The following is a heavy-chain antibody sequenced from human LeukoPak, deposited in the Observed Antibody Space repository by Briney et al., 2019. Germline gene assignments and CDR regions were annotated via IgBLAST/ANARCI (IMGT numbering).Heavy chain of an antibody. J-gene: IGHJ6*02. CDR3: ARDYDFWSGYYGYYYGMDV. CDR1: GYTFTGYY. D-gene: IGHD3-3*01. Sequence: ASVKVSCKASGYTFTGYYMHWVRQAPGQGLEWMGWMNPNSGNTGYAQKFQGRVTMTRNTSISTAYMELSSLRSEDTAVYYCARDYDFWSGYYGYYYGMDVWGQGTTVTVSS. CDR2: MNPNSGNT. V-gene: IGHV1-8*02.